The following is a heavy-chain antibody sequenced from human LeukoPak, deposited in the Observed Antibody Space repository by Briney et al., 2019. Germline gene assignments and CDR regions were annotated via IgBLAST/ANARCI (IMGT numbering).Heavy chain of an antibody. CDR3: ARTRYSSDWFFDY. CDR2: ISDSGST. J-gene: IGHJ4*02. CDR1: GGSITSGGYY. V-gene: IGHV4-61*08. D-gene: IGHD6-19*01. Sequence: SQTLSLTCTVSGGSITSGGYYCSWIRQPPGRGLEWTGHISDSGSTNYNPSLKGRLTIPVDTSKNQFSLKLSSVTAADTAVYYCARTRYSSDWFFDYWGQGILVTVSS.